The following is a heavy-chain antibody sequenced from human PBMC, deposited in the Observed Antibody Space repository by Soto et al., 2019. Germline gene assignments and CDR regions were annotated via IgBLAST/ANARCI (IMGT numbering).Heavy chain of an antibody. CDR1: GFTVSSNY. CDR3: ARGGVVPAATPHYYYGMDV. CDR2: IYSGGST. Sequence: GGSLRLSCAASGFTVSSNYMSWVRQAPGKGLEWVSVIYSGGSTYYADSVKGRFTISRDNSKNTLYLQMNSLRAEDTAVYYCARGGVVPAATPHYYYGMDVWGQGTTVTVSS. J-gene: IGHJ6*02. D-gene: IGHD2-2*01. V-gene: IGHV3-53*01.